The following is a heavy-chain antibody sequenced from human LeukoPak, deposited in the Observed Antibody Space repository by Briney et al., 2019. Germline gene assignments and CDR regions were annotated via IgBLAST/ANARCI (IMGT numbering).Heavy chain of an antibody. V-gene: IGHV1-18*01. CDR2: ISGYNGNT. Sequence: ASVKVSCKTFGYAFSSCGINWVRQAPGQGLEWMGWISGYNGNTNYAQKFQGRVTTTADKATSTAYMELSSLRSEDTAVYYCAGGRTDIVVVPATLRNYYFDYWGQGTLVTVSS. J-gene: IGHJ4*02. CDR3: AGGRTDIVVVPATLRNYYFDY. CDR1: GYAFSSCG. D-gene: IGHD2-2*01.